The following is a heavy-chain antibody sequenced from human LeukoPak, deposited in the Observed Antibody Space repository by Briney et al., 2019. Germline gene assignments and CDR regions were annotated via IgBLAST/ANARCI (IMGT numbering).Heavy chain of an antibody. J-gene: IGHJ4*02. V-gene: IGHV5-51*01. Sequence: LGASLKISCQGSGYIFTSYWIGWVRQLPGKGLEWMGIIYPGDSDTRYSPSFQGQATISADKSISTAYLQWTSLKASDTAMYYCARHTAMAPDYWGQGTLVTVSS. CDR2: IYPGDSDT. D-gene: IGHD5-18*01. CDR3: ARHTAMAPDY. CDR1: GYIFTSYW.